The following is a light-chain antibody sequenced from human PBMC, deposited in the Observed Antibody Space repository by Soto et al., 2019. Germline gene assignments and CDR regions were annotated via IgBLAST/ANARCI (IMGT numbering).Light chain of an antibody. V-gene: IGLV2-8*01. CDR1: SSDVVAYNY. CDR3: SSYAGXSTV. Sequence: QSVLTQPPSASWSPGQSVTISCTGTSSDVVAYNYVCWYQQHPGKDPKLMIYEVSYRPCGVPDRFCGSKSGNTASLTVSGPQAEDEADYYGSSYAGXSTVVGTGTKVXV. J-gene: IGLJ1*01. CDR2: EVS.